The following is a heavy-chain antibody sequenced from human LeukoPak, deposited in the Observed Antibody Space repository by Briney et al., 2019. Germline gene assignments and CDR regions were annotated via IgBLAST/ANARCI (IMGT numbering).Heavy chain of an antibody. CDR3: ARLDSSGYYPHY. Sequence: SETLSLTCTVSGGSISSYYWSWIRQPSGKGLEWIGYIYTSGSTNYNPSLKSRVTISVDTSKNQFSLKLSSVTAADTAVYYCARLDSSGYYPHYWGQGTLVTVSS. CDR1: GGSISSYY. V-gene: IGHV4-4*09. D-gene: IGHD3-22*01. CDR2: IYTSGST. J-gene: IGHJ4*02.